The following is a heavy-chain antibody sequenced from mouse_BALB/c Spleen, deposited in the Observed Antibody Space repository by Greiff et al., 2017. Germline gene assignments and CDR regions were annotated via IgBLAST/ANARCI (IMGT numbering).Heavy chain of an antibody. V-gene: IGHV5-4*02. J-gene: IGHJ2*01. CDR3: AREGPLFDY. CDR1: GFTFSDYY. CDR2: ISDGGSYT. D-gene: IGHD3-3*01. Sequence: EVQRVESGGGLVKPGGSLKLSCAASGFTFSDYYMYWVRQTPEKRLEWVATISDGGSYTYYPDSVKGRFTISRDNAKNNLYLQMSSLKSEDTAMYYCAREGPLFDYWGQGTTLTVSS.